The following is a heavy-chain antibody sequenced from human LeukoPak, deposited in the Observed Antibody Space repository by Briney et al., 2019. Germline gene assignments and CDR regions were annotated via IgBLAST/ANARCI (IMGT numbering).Heavy chain of an antibody. CDR1: GFTFSSYG. Sequence: GGSLRLSCAASGFTFSSYGMHWVRQAPGKGLEWVVVIWYDGSKKYYADSVKGRLTISRDNSKNTLYLQMNSLRAEDTAVYYCAGDGRGMDVWGQGTTVTVSS. J-gene: IGHJ6*02. V-gene: IGHV3-33*01. D-gene: IGHD1-1*01. CDR2: IWYDGSKK. CDR3: AGDGRGMDV.